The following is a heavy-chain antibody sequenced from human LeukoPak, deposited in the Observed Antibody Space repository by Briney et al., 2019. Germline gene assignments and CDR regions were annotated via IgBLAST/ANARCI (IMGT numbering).Heavy chain of an antibody. J-gene: IGHJ4*02. CDR3: TRGYSSTWYEDN. V-gene: IGHV4-59*01. CDR2: IYYSGST. Sequence: PSETLSLTCTVSGGSISSYFWSWIRQPPGKGLEWIGHIYYSGSTNYNPSLKSRVTVSVDTSKNQFSLKLSSVTAADTAVYYCTRGYSSTWYEDNWGQGTLVTVSS. CDR1: GGSISSYF. D-gene: IGHD6-13*01.